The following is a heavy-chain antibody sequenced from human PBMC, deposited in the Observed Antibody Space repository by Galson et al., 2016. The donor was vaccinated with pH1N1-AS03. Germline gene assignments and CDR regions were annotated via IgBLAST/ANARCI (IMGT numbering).Heavy chain of an antibody. V-gene: IGHV1-18*04. CDR3: ARGRHWMVSYDFAY. CDR2: ITAYNGNS. Sequence: SVKVSCKASGYTFSSYGISWVRQAPGQGLEWMGWITAYNGNSNYAQKLQGRLTMTTDTSTSTAYMELRSLRSDDTAVYYCARGRHWMVSYDFAYWGQGALVTVSS. J-gene: IGHJ4*02. CDR1: GYTFSSYG. D-gene: IGHD6-19*01.